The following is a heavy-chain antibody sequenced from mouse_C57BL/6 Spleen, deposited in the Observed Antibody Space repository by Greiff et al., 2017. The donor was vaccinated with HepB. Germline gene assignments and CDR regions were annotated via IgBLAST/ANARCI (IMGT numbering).Heavy chain of an antibody. V-gene: IGHV5-6*01. Sequence: EVKLVESGGDLVKPGGSLKLSCAASGFTFSSYGMSWVRQTPDKRLEWVATISSGGSYTYYPDSVKGRFTISRDNAKNTLYLQMSSLKSEDTAMYYCARHEGDYGSSPYWYFDVWGTGTTVTVSS. CDR1: GFTFSSYG. CDR2: ISSGGSYT. CDR3: ARHEGDYGSSPYWYFDV. J-gene: IGHJ1*03. D-gene: IGHD1-1*01.